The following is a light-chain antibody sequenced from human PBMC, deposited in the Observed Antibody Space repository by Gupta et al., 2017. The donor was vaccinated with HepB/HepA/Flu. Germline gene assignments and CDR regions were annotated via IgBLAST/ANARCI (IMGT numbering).Light chain of an antibody. CDR2: WAS. CDR3: QQYYSTPRT. Sequence: DIVMTQSPDSLAVSLGERATINCKSSQSVLYSSNNKNYLAWYQQKPGQPPKLLIYWASTRESGVPDRFSGSGSGTDCTLPISSLQAEDVAVYYCQQYYSTPRTFGQGTKLEIK. V-gene: IGKV4-1*01. CDR1: QSVLYSSNNKNY. J-gene: IGKJ2*02.